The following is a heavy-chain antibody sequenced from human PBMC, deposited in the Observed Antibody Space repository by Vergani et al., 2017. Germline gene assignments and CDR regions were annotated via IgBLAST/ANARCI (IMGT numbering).Heavy chain of an antibody. J-gene: IGHJ4*02. CDR3: ARLVDSSGSQTTQFDY. D-gene: IGHD3-22*01. Sequence: EVQLVQSGAEVKKPGESLKISCTGSGYSFTSYWIAWVRQMPAKGLEWMGIIYPGDSDTRYSPSFQGQVTISADRSISTAYLQWSSLKASDTAMYYCARLVDSSGSQTTQFDYWGQGTLVTVSS. V-gene: IGHV5-51*03. CDR1: GYSFTSYW. CDR2: IYPGDSDT.